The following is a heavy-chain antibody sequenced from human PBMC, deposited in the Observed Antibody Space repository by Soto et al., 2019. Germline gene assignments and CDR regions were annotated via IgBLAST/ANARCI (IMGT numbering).Heavy chain of an antibody. D-gene: IGHD5-12*01. V-gene: IGHV5-51*01. CDR1: GYCFSRCW. Sequence: ESRKISCQVSGYCFSRCWMGWLRQMPGKCLEWMRIIYPSDSDSRYSPSFQGQVTISADKSIGTIYLQWSSLKASDTAMYYCARRPPTIYPYCFYLWGQGTLVTVSS. J-gene: IGHJ4*02. CDR2: IYPSDSDS. CDR3: ARRPPTIYPYCFYL.